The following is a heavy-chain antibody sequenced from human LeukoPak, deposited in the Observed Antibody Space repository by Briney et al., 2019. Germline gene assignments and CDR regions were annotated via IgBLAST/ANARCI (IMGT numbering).Heavy chain of an antibody. V-gene: IGHV4-39*01. D-gene: IGHD3-10*01. Sequence: PSETLSLTCTVSGVSLSSSNSYWGWIRQPPGKGLEWIGSIYYSGNTYYNASLKTQVSISIDTSKNQFSLKLSSVTAADTAVYYCARGRNYLIITMVRGGSYMDVWGKGTTVTVSS. CDR2: IYYSGNT. CDR3: ARGRNYLIITMVRGGSYMDV. CDR1: GVSLSSSNSY. J-gene: IGHJ6*03.